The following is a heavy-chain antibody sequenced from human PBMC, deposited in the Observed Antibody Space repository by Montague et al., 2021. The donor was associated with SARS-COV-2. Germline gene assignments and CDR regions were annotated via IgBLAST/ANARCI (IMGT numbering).Heavy chain of an antibody. CDR2: IYYSGST. J-gene: IGHJ2*01. Sequence: SETLSLTCTVSGGSISSYYWSWIRQPPGKGLEWIGYIYYSGSTNYNPSLKSRVDTSKNQFSLKLSSVTAADTAVYYCARGSDLWGRGTLVTVSS. CDR3: ARGSDL. V-gene: IGHV4-59*01. CDR1: GGSISSYY.